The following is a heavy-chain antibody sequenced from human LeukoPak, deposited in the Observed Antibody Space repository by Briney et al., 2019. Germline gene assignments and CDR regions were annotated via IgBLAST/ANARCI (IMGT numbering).Heavy chain of an antibody. Sequence: ASVKVSCKASGYTFTGYYMHWVRQAPGQGLEWMGWINPNSGGTNYAQKFQGGVTMTRDTSISTAYMELSRLRSDDTAVYYCARANLVSTTSNFDYWGQGTLVTVSS. J-gene: IGHJ4*02. V-gene: IGHV1-2*02. CDR3: ARANLVSTTSNFDY. D-gene: IGHD4-17*01. CDR2: INPNSGGT. CDR1: GYTFTGYY.